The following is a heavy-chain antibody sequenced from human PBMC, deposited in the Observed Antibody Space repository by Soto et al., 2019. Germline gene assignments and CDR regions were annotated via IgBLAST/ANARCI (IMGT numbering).Heavy chain of an antibody. CDR1: GDSVTRSRYY. CDR2: IYYSGST. J-gene: IGHJ5*02. D-gene: IGHD3-22*01. CDR3: ATEGGVVDANWFGP. Sequence: QLQLQESGPGLVKPSETLSLTCTVSGDSVTRSRYYWGWIRQPPGKGLEWIGSIYYSGSTYYNPPLKSRITISIDTSKNQFSLNMNSMTAADTAVYYCATEGGVVDANWFGPWGQGTLVTVSA. V-gene: IGHV4-39*02.